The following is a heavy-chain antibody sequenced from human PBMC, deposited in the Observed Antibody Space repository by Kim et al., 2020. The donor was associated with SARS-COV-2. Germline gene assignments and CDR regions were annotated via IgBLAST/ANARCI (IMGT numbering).Heavy chain of an antibody. Sequence: GGSLRLSCAASGFTFSSYEMNWVRQAPGKGLEWVSYISSSGSTIYYADSVKGRFTISRDNAKNSLYLQMNSLRAEDTAVYYCARDDYYGETSMNYYGMDVWGQGTTVTVSS. D-gene: IGHD4-17*01. CDR1: GFTFSSYE. J-gene: IGHJ6*02. V-gene: IGHV3-48*03. CDR2: ISSSGSTI. CDR3: ARDDYYGETSMNYYGMDV.